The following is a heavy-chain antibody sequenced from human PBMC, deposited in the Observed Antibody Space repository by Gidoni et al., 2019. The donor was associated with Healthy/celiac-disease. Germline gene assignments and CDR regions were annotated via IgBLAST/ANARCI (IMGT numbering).Heavy chain of an antibody. CDR1: GGSISSSSYY. CDR3: AGKVVPAAIMNY. V-gene: IGHV4-39*01. Sequence: QLQLQESGPGLVKPSETLSLTCTVSGGSISSSSYYWGWIRQPPGKGLEWIGSIYYSGSTYYNPSLKSRVTISVDTSKNQFSLKLSSVTAADTAVYYCAGKVVPAAIMNYWGQGTLVTVSS. J-gene: IGHJ4*02. CDR2: IYYSGST. D-gene: IGHD2-2*02.